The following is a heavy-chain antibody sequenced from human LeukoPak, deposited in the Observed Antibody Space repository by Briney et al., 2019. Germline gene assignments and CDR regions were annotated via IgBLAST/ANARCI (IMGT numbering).Heavy chain of an antibody. CDR2: INPNSGGT. V-gene: IGHV1-2*02. CDR3: ARGGALLYSSSFFAYFQH. Sequence: ASVKVSCKASGYTFTGYYMHWVRQAPGQGLEWMGWINPNSGGTKYAQKFQGRVTMTRDTSISTAYMELSRLRSDDTAVYYCARGGALLYSSSFFAYFQHWGQGTLVTVSS. D-gene: IGHD6-13*01. CDR1: GYTFTGYY. J-gene: IGHJ1*01.